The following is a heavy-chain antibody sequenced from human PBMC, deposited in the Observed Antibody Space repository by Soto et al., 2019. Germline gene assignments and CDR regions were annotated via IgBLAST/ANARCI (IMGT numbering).Heavy chain of an antibody. Sequence: EVQLVESGGGLEQPGGSLRLSCAASGFTFSDYSMNWVRQAPGKGLEWLSYISSSSTSIYYADSVKGRFTMSRDNAKNSLYLQMNSLRDEDTAVYYCARGTYYYYSSGYYYSDYWGQGTLVTVSS. D-gene: IGHD3-22*01. CDR3: ARGTYYYYSSGYYYSDY. J-gene: IGHJ4*02. CDR1: GFTFSDYS. CDR2: ISSSSTSI. V-gene: IGHV3-48*02.